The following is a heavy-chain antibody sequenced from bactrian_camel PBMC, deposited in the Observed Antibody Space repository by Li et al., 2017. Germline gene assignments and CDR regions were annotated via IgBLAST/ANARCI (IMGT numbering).Heavy chain of an antibody. J-gene: IGHJ4*01. D-gene: IGHD2*01. CDR2: IHDDGQT. V-gene: IGHV3S55*01. CDR1: KPTYANNF. Sequence: VQLVESGGGPVQAGGSLRLSCISAKPTYANNFCMGWFRQAPGKEHEGIASIHDDGQTMYADSVKGRFTISRDNAKNTLYLQLNSLKTEDTAMYYCTKANSGGDYYFREYYATDLASQGTQVTVS.